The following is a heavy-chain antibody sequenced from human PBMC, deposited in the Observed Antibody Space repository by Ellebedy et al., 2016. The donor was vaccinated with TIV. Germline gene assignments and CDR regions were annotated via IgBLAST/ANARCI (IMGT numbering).Heavy chain of an antibody. V-gene: IGHV3-21*01. J-gene: IGHJ2*01. Sequence: LSLTCAASGFTFSSYTLNWVRQAPGKGLEWVSSISTSSSYIYYADSVKGRFTISRDNAKNSLFLQMTSLRAEDTAVYYCARKVPAPTTVPPNWYFDLWGRGTLVIVSS. CDR2: ISTSSSYI. D-gene: IGHD4-17*01. CDR1: GFTFSSYT. CDR3: ARKVPAPTTVPPNWYFDL.